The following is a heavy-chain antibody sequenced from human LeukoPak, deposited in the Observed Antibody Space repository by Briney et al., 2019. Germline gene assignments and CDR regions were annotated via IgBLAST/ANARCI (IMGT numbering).Heavy chain of an antibody. CDR2: TYYRSKWYN. CDR1: GDSVSSNSAA. D-gene: IGHD1-26*01. J-gene: IGHJ4*02. CDR3: TRATSRVGGTDY. V-gene: IGHV6-1*01. Sequence: SQTLSLTCAISGDSVSSNSAAWNWIRQSPSRGLEWLGRTYYRSKWYNEYAVFVKSRITINPDTSKNQFSLRLNSVTPEDTAVYYCTRATSRVGGTDYWGQGTLVTVSS.